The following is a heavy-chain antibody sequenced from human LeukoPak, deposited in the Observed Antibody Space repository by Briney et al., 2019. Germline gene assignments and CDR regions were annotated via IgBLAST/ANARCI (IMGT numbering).Heavy chain of an antibody. Sequence: GGSLRLSCAASGFTFSSYAMRWVRQAPGKGLEWVSAISGSGGSTYYADSVKGRFTISRDNSKNTLYLQMNSLRAEDTAVYYCATQVDYDAWSGYYGYWGQGTLVTVSS. J-gene: IGHJ4*02. CDR3: ATQVDYDAWSGYYGY. CDR1: GFTFSSYA. V-gene: IGHV3-23*01. D-gene: IGHD3-3*01. CDR2: ISGSGGST.